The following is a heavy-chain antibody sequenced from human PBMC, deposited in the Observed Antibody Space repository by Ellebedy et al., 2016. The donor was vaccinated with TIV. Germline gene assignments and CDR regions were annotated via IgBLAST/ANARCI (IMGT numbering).Heavy chain of an antibody. D-gene: IGHD6-6*01. CDR2: ISSSSSTI. CDR1: GFTFSSYS. Sequence: PGGSLRLSCAASGFTFSSYSMNWVRQAPGKGLEWVSYISSSSSTIYYADSVKGRFTISRDNAKNSLYLQMNSLRAEDTAVYYCARGVGQLVPTYFDYWGQGTLVTVSS. J-gene: IGHJ4*02. V-gene: IGHV3-48*04. CDR3: ARGVGQLVPTYFDY.